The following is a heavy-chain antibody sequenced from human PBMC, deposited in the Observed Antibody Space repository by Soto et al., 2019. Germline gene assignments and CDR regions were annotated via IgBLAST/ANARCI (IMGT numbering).Heavy chain of an antibody. J-gene: IGHJ4*02. CDR1: GFALSTSGMR. CDR3: ARTPYGGNFDY. V-gene: IGHV2-70*04. Sequence: SGPTLVNPTHTLTLTCSFSGFALSTSGMRVSWIRQPPGKALEWLARIDWDDDKFYSTSLKTRLTISKDTSKNQVVLTMTNMDPVDTATYYCARTPYGGNFDYWGQGTLVTVSS. CDR2: IDWDDDK. D-gene: IGHD4-17*01.